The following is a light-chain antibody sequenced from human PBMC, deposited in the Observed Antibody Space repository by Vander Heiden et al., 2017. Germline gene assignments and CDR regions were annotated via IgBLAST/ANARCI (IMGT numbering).Light chain of an antibody. CDR1: SSNIGSNT. Sequence: QSVLTQPPSASGTPGRRVHISCSGSSSNIGSNTVNWYQQLPGTAPKLLIYSNNQRPSGVPDRFSGSKSGTSASLAISGLQSEDEADYYCAAWDDSLNGWVFGGGTKLTVL. CDR2: SNN. CDR3: AAWDDSLNGWV. V-gene: IGLV1-44*01. J-gene: IGLJ3*02.